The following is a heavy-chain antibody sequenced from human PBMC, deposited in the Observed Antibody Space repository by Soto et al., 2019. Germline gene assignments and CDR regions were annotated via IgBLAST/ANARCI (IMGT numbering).Heavy chain of an antibody. J-gene: IGHJ4*02. Sequence: PGGSLRLCCAASGCGFRTHALSWVRQAPGKGLEWLSSITNTGITTHYADSVKGRFTISRENSRNTLHLQMNNLRVDDTAVYYCAKGFDSGDTKHIDHWGQGTLVTVSS. D-gene: IGHD4-17*01. CDR1: GCGFRTHA. V-gene: IGHV3-23*01. CDR3: AKGFDSGDTKHIDH. CDR2: ITNTGITT.